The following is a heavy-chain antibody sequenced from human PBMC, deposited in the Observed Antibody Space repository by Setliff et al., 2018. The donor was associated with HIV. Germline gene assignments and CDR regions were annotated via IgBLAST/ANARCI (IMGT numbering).Heavy chain of an antibody. V-gene: IGHV4-39*07. D-gene: IGHD1-20*01. J-gene: IGHJ4*02. CDR3: ARVVKGYNWNYFDY. Sequence: KASETLSLTCTVSGGSVSSTTYFWGWIRQAPGKGLQWIGSIFYTGFTYYSPSLESRVTMSVDTSKNQFSLRVRSVTAADTAVYYCARVVKGYNWNYFDYWGQGTLVTVSS. CDR1: GGSVSSTTYF. CDR2: IFYTGFT.